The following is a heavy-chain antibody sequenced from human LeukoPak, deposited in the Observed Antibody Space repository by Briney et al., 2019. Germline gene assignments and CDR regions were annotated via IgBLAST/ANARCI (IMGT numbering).Heavy chain of an antibody. J-gene: IGHJ3*02. V-gene: IGHV5-51*01. D-gene: IGHD1-7*01. CDR1: GSIFTSYW. Sequence: GASLQICCEGSGSIFTSYWIGGGRPLPGKGLEGMGIIYPGDSDTRYSPSFQGQVTISADKSISTAYLQWSSLKASDTAMYYCARRKLELELDAFDIWGQGTMVTVSS. CDR3: ARRKLELELDAFDI. CDR2: IYPGDSDT.